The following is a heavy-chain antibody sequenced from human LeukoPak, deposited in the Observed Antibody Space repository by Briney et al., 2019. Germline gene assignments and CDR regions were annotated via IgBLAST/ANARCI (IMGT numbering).Heavy chain of an antibody. Sequence: GGSLRLSCAASPFSFSDYYMTWIRQAPGKGQDWLSYISGSGNTVYYANSVKGRFTISRDNAKNSLYLQMNSLRADDTAVYFCARANRGVGYFDYWGQGTLVTVSS. J-gene: IGHJ4*02. CDR2: ISGSGNTV. CDR3: ARANRGVGYFDY. CDR1: PFSFSDYY. V-gene: IGHV3-11*01. D-gene: IGHD2-8*01.